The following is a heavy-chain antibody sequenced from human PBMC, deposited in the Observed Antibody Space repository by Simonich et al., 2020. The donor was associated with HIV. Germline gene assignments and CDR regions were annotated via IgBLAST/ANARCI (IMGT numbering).Heavy chain of an antibody. V-gene: IGHV4-34*01. Sequence: QVQLQQWGAGLLKPSETLSLTCAVYGGAFSGYYWSWIRQPPGKGLAWIGEINHGGRTNYNPSLKSRVTISVDTSKNQFSLKLSSVTAADTAVYSCARGIPRNYYYFYYMDVWGKGTTVIVSS. CDR3: ARGIPRNYYYFYYMDV. D-gene: IGHD1-1*01. CDR2: INHGGRT. J-gene: IGHJ6*03. CDR1: GGAFSGYY.